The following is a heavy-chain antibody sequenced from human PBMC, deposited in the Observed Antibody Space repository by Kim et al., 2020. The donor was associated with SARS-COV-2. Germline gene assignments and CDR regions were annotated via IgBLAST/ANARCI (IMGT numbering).Heavy chain of an antibody. J-gene: IGHJ6*02. V-gene: IGHV3-7*03. CDR2: IRQDGGEK. D-gene: IGHD5-18*01. Sequence: GGSLRLSCAASGFTFSSYGMSWVRQAPGKGLEWVSNIRQDGGEKYYVDSVKGRFTISRDNAKNSLYLQMNSLRAEDTAVYYCARCTDTAMHYYYYGMDVWGQGTTVTVSS. CDR3: ARCTDTAMHYYYYGMDV. CDR1: GFTFSSYG.